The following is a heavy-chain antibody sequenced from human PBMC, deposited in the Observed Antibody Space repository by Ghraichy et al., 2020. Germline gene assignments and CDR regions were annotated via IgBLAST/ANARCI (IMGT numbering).Heavy chain of an antibody. Sequence: GGSLRLSCAASGFTFSSFSMNWVRQAPGKGLEWVSFISKSSDAIYYGDSVKGRFTISRDNAKNSLYLQMNSLRDEDTAVYYCARDPPFIPGRPGAFDCWGQGTLVTVSS. CDR2: ISKSSDAI. V-gene: IGHV3-48*02. CDR1: GFTFSSFS. CDR3: ARDPPFIPGRPGAFDC. J-gene: IGHJ4*02. D-gene: IGHD6-6*01.